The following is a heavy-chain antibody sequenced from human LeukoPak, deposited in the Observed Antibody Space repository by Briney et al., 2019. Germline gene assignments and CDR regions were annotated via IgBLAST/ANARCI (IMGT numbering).Heavy chain of an antibody. CDR1: GYTFTSYG. CDR3: ASVKDIVVVVAAPSDAFDI. V-gene: IGHV1-69*04. CDR2: IIPILGIA. J-gene: IGHJ3*02. Sequence: GASVKVSCKASGYTFTSYGISWVRQAPGQGLEWMGRIIPILGIANYAQKFQGRVTITADKSTSTAYMELSSLRSEDTAVYYCASVKDIVVVVAAPSDAFDIWGQGTMVTVSS. D-gene: IGHD2-15*01.